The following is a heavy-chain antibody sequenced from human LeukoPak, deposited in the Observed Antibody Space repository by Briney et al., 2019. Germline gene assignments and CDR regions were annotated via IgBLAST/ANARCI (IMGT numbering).Heavy chain of an antibody. CDR1: GFTLSSYA. Sequence: GGSLRLSCAASGFTLSSYAMHWVRQAPGKGLEWVAVISYDGSNKYYADSVKGRFTISRDNSKNTLYLQMNSLRAEDTAVYYCARDLRWYFLFDYWGQGTLVTVSS. CDR3: ARDLRWYFLFDY. J-gene: IGHJ4*02. CDR2: ISYDGSNK. V-gene: IGHV3-30*04. D-gene: IGHD6-13*01.